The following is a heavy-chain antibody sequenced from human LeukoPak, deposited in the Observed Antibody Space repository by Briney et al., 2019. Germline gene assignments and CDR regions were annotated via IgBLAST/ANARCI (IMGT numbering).Heavy chain of an antibody. CDR3: ARLSTTYDFWSGYFNPAFYFDY. J-gene: IGHJ4*02. CDR2: ISAYNGNT. D-gene: IGHD3-3*01. Sequence: ASVKVSCKASGYTFTSYGISWVRQAPGQGLEWMGWISAYNGNTNYAQKLQGRVTMTTDTSTSTTYMELRSLRSDDTAVYYCARLSTTYDFWSGYFNPAFYFDYWGQGTLVTVSS. CDR1: GYTFTSYG. V-gene: IGHV1-18*01.